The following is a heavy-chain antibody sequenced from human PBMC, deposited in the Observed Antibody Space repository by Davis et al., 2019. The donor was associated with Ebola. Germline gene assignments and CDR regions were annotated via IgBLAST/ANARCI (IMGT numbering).Heavy chain of an antibody. Sequence: PGGSLRLSCATSGFTFSAYSMNWVRQAPGKGLEWVAFIRYDGSNKYYPDSVKGRFTISRDNSKNTLYLQMNSLGAEDTAVYYCAKDHCSRTSCYTSTHFDYWGQGILVTVPS. D-gene: IGHD2-2*02. V-gene: IGHV3-30*02. J-gene: IGHJ4*02. CDR2: IRYDGSNK. CDR3: AKDHCSRTSCYTSTHFDY. CDR1: GFTFSAYS.